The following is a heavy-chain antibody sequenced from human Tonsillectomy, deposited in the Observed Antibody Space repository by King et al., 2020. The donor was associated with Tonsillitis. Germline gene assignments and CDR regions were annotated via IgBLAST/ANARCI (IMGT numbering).Heavy chain of an antibody. D-gene: IGHD3-10*01. CDR3: AKTGPTAYYYGSGSYPDV. CDR2: ISYDGSNK. Sequence: VQLVESGGGVVQPGRSLRLSCAASGFSFSSYGIHWVRQAPGKGLEWVAIISYDGSNKYYADSVTGRFTISRDNSKNTLYLQMNSLRAEDTAVYYCAKTGPTAYYYGSGSYPDVWGTGTTVTVSS. CDR1: GFSFSSYG. V-gene: IGHV3-30*18. J-gene: IGHJ6*04.